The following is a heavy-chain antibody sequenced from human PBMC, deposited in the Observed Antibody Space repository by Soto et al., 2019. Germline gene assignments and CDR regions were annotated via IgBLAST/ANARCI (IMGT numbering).Heavy chain of an antibody. D-gene: IGHD2-21*02. Sequence: ASVKVSCKASGYTFTSYAMHWVRQAPGQRLEWMGWINAGNGNTKYSQKFQGRVTITRDTSASTAYMELSSLRSEDTAVYYCARDRRGGHIVVVTAIDYWGQGTLVTVPS. J-gene: IGHJ4*02. CDR3: ARDRRGGHIVVVTAIDY. CDR2: INAGNGNT. CDR1: GYTFTSYA. V-gene: IGHV1-3*01.